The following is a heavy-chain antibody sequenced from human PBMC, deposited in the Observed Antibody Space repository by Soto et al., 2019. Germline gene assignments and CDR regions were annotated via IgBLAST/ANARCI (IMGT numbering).Heavy chain of an antibody. V-gene: IGHV1-46*01. D-gene: IGHD1-26*01. CDR2: ITPTGITS. CDR3: ARDWELGY. J-gene: IGHJ4*02. CDR1: GYSFTSYY. Sequence: ASVKVSCKASGYSFTSYYMHWVRQAPGQVLEWMGVITPTGITSGYAQKFQGRVTMTRDTSTSTVYMELSSLRSEDTAVYYCARDWELGYWGQGTLVTVSS.